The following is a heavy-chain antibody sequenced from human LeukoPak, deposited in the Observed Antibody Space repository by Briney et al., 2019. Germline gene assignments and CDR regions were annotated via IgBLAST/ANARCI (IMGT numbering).Heavy chain of an antibody. V-gene: IGHV3-53*01. D-gene: IGHD3-22*01. J-gene: IGHJ6*02. CDR3: ARRLYYESSVYYPLRSYGMDL. Sequence: GGSLGLSCAASGFTVSSNCMSWVRQAPGKGLEWVSIIYTIGTTYYADSVKGRFTISRDNSKNTLYLQMNSLRAEDTAVYYCARRLYYESSVYYPLRSYGMDLWGQGTTVTVSS. CDR1: GFTVSSNC. CDR2: IYTIGTT.